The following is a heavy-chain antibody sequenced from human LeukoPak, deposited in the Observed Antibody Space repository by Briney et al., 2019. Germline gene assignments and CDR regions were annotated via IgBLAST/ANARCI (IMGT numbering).Heavy chain of an antibody. D-gene: IGHD3-16*01. CDR3: ARVLGRNTYHYYYMDV. Sequence: GASVKVSCKASGHFNSYDINWVRQATGQGLEWMGWMNPNSGNTGYAQKFQGRVTMTGNTSITTAYMEPCSLRSEDTAVYYCARVLGRNTYHYYYMDVWGKGTTVTVSS. J-gene: IGHJ6*03. CDR1: GHFNSYD. V-gene: IGHV1-8*01. CDR2: MNPNSGNT.